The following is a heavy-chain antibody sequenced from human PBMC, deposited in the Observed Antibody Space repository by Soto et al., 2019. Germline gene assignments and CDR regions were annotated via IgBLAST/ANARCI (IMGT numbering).Heavy chain of an antibody. CDR3: ARDFSGGSCYPGMDV. CDR2: ISSSGYI. J-gene: IGHJ6*02. V-gene: IGHV3-21*01. Sequence: LRLSCAASGFNFNSYTINWVRQAPGKRLEWLSSISSSGYIFSTDSVRGRFTISRDNAKNSVYLQINSLGAEDTAVYFCARDFSGGSCYPGMDVWGQGTWVTVSS. CDR1: GFNFNSYT. D-gene: IGHD2-15*01.